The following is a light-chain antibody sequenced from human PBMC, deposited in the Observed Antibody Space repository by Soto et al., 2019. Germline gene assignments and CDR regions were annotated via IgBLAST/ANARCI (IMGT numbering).Light chain of an antibody. CDR1: QSAGNF. CDR2: YIY. CDR3: QQHNQWPIT. V-gene: IGKV3D-15*01. Sequence: EIVMTQSPATLSVSPGETASLSCRASQSAGNFLAWYQQKPGQAPRLLIYYIYTRATGIPARFSGSGSGTEFTLTINSLQSEDSAVYYCQQHNQWPITFGQGSRLE. J-gene: IGKJ5*01.